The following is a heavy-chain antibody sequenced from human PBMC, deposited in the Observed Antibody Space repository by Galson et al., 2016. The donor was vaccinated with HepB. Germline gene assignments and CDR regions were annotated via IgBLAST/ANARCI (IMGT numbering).Heavy chain of an antibody. V-gene: IGHV3-23*01. CDR3: AKDGVGTIADWFDA. Sequence: SLRLSCAASGFTFSSYVMSWVRQAPGKGLEWVSGISGSGGGAVYSDSVKGRFTISSDNSRNTLFLQMNSLRVDDTALYYCAKDGVGTIADWFDAWGQGTLVTVSS. D-gene: IGHD1-26*01. J-gene: IGHJ5*02. CDR2: ISGSGGGA. CDR1: GFTFSSYV.